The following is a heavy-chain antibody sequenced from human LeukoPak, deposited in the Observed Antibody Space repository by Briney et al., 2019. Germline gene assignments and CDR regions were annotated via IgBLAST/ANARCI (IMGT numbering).Heavy chain of an antibody. J-gene: IGHJ4*02. V-gene: IGHV4-59*01. D-gene: IGHD1-26*01. CDR3: ARGGSYHGY. CDR2: IYYSGTT. Sequence: TSETLPLTCTVSGDSISGYYWTWIRQPPGEGLEWIGYIYYSGTTDYNPSLKSRVTISVDTSKNQFSLKLSSVSAADTAIYYCARGGSYHGYWGQGTLVTVSS. CDR1: GDSISGYY.